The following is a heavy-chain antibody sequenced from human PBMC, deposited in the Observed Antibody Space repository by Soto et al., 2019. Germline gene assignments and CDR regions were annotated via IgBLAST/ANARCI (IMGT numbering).Heavy chain of an antibody. D-gene: IGHD3-3*01. J-gene: IGHJ4*02. CDR2: ISSDGSDK. V-gene: IGHV3-30*03. CDR1: RFTFINYG. Sequence: QGQLVESGGGVVQPGRSLRLSCAASRFTFINYGMHWVRQAPGKGLEWVAAISSDGSDKYYLDSVKGRFTISRDNSKNTLHVEMISLRAEDTAVYYCARGSVKAHQSLDYWGRGTLVTVSS. CDR3: ARGSVKAHQSLDY.